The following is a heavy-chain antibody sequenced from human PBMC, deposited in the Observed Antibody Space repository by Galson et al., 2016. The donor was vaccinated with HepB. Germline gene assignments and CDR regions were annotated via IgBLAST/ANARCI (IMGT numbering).Heavy chain of an antibody. CDR3: ARNATSGFFDH. J-gene: IGHJ4*02. D-gene: IGHD3-22*01. CDR1: GGSFSGYH. CDR2: IDHSGST. Sequence: SETLSLTCAVYGGSFSGYHWTWIRQTPGKGLEWIGEIDHSGSTDYNPSLKSRVTISIDTSNNQFSLRLSSVTAADTAVYYCARNATSGFFDHWGQGIQVTVSS. V-gene: IGHV4-34*01.